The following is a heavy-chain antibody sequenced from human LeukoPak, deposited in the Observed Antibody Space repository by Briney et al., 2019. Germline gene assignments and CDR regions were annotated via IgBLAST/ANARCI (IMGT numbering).Heavy chain of an antibody. Sequence: PSETLSLTCTVSGGSISSYYWSWIRQPPGKGLEWIGYIYYSGSTNYNPSLKSRVTISVDTSKNQFSLKLSSVTAADTAVYYCAIMNKFSSGWFVIDYWGQGTVVTVSS. J-gene: IGHJ4*02. CDR2: IYYSGST. V-gene: IGHV4-59*01. CDR1: GGSISSYY. D-gene: IGHD6-19*01. CDR3: AIMNKFSSGWFVIDY.